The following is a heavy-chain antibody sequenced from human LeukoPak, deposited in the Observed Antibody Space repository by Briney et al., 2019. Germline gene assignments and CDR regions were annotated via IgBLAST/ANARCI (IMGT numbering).Heavy chain of an antibody. CDR1: GGSISSYY. V-gene: IGHV4-59*08. D-gene: IGHD5-18*01. CDR3: VRGGGYTSYYFDY. Sequence: SETLSLTCTVSGGSISSYYWSWIRQPPGKGLEWIGYIYYSGSTNYNPSLQSRVTMSIDTSKSQFSLKLSSVTAADTAVYYCVRGGGYTSYYFDYWGQGTLVTVSS. CDR2: IYYSGST. J-gene: IGHJ4*02.